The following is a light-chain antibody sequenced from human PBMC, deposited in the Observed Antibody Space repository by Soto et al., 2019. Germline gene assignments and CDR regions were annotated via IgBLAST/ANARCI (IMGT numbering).Light chain of an antibody. CDR3: QQRSNWPLT. CDR2: DAS. Sequence: EIVLTQSPATLSLSPGERATLSCRASRSVSTYLAWYQQKPGQAPRLLIYDASNRATGIPARFSGSGSGTDFTLTISRIEPEDFAVYYCQQRSNWPLTFGPGTKVDIK. V-gene: IGKV3-11*01. CDR1: RSVSTY. J-gene: IGKJ3*01.